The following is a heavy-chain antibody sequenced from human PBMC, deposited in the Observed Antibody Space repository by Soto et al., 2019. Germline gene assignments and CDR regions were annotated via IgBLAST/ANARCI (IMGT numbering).Heavy chain of an antibody. CDR3: ARGPVGSMIVVVINYDY. V-gene: IGHV3-30-3*01. CDR1: GFTFSSYA. CDR2: ISYDGSNK. D-gene: IGHD3-22*01. Sequence: TGGSLRLSCAASGFTFSSYAMHWVRQAPGKGLEWVAVISYDGSNKYYADSVKGRFTISRDNSKNTLYLQMNSLRAEDTAVYYCARGPVGSMIVVVINYDYWGQGTLVTVSS. J-gene: IGHJ4*02.